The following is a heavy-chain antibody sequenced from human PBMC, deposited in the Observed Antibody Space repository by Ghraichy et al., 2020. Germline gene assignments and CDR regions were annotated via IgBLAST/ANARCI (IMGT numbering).Heavy chain of an antibody. D-gene: IGHD3-3*01. J-gene: IGHJ4*02. V-gene: IGHV1-69*13. CDR2: IIPIFGTA. CDR1: GGTFSSYA. CDR3: AREAITIFGVVINGYFDY. Sequence: SVKVSCKASGGTFSSYAISWVRQAPGQGLEWMGRIIPIFGTANYAQKFQGRVTITADESTSTADMGLSSLRSEDTAVYYCAREAITIFGVVINGYFDYWGQGTLVTVSS.